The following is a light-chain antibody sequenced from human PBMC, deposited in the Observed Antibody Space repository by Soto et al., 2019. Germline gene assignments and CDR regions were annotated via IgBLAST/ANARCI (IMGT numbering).Light chain of an antibody. CDR1: QSVSSSY. Sequence: EIVLTQSPGTLSLSPGERATLSCRASQSVSSSYLAWYQQKPGQSPRLLIYVSSSRATGIPDRFSGSGSGTDFTLTISRLEPEDFAVYYCQQYGSSPGTFGQGTKVEMK. V-gene: IGKV3-20*01. J-gene: IGKJ1*01. CDR2: VSS. CDR3: QQYGSSPGT.